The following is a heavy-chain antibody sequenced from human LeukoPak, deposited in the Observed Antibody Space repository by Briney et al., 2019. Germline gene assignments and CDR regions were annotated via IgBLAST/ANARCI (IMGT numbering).Heavy chain of an antibody. CDR2: IHHSGNT. V-gene: IGHV4-59*13. J-gene: IGHJ4*02. D-gene: IGHD2-21*02. Sequence: PSETLSLTCSVSGGSTTSYYWSWIRQPPGKALEWIAYIHHSGNTVYSPSLKSRVTISLDTSKNQLSLKLSSVTAADTAIYYCARAVYCGGDCWYYFDCWGQGILVTVSS. CDR3: ARAVYCGGDCWYYFDC. CDR1: GGSTTSYY.